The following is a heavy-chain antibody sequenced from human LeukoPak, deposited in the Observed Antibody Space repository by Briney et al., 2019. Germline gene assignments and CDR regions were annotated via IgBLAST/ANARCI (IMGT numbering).Heavy chain of an antibody. CDR1: GFTFSSYE. V-gene: IGHV3-21*01. CDR3: ARAWESTDAFDI. Sequence: GSLLLSCAASGFTFSSYEMNWVRQAPGKGLEWVSSISSSSSYIYYADSVKGRFTISRDNAKNSLYLQMNSLRAEDTAVYYCARAWESTDAFDIWGQGTMVTVSS. J-gene: IGHJ3*02. CDR2: ISSSSSYI. D-gene: IGHD1-26*01.